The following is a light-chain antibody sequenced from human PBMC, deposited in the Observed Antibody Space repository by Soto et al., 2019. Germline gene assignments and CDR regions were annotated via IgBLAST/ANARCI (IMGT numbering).Light chain of an antibody. V-gene: IGKV3-15*01. J-gene: IGKJ1*01. CDR1: QSVSSN. CDR3: QQYNNWPRT. CDR2: GAS. Sequence: EIGMTQSPATLSVSPGETATLSCRASQSVSSNLAWYQQKPGQAPRLLIYGASTRATGIPARFSGSGSGTEFTRTISSLHSEDFAVYYWQQYNNWPRTFGQGTKVEIK.